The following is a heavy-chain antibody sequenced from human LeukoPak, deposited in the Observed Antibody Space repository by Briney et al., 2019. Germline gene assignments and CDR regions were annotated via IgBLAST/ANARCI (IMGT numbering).Heavy chain of an antibody. V-gene: IGHV3-30*03. CDR1: GFIFSSYG. CDR2: TSHDGSNK. CDR3: ATTRSGYYYYFDY. D-gene: IGHD3-22*01. J-gene: IGHJ4*02. Sequence: GGSLTLSCAASGFIFSSYGMHWVRQAPGKGLEWVTVTSHDGSNKSYADSEKGRFNISRDYSKNTLSPKMNNLRAEDTAVYYCATTRSGYYYYFDYWGQGTLIAVSS.